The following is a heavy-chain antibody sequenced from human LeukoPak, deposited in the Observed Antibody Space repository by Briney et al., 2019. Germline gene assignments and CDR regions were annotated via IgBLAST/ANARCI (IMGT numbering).Heavy chain of an antibody. CDR3: AKSWDILTAIDY. V-gene: IGHV3-9*01. CDR2: ISWNSGSI. CDR1: GFTFDDYA. Sequence: GGSLRLSCAASGFTFDDYAMHWVRQAPGKGLEWVSGISWNSGSIGYADSVKGRFTISRDNAKNSLYLQMNSLRAEDTALYYCAKSWDILTAIDYWGQGTLVTVSS. D-gene: IGHD3-9*01. J-gene: IGHJ4*02.